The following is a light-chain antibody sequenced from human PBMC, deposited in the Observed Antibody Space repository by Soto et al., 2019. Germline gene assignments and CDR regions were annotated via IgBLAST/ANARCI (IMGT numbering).Light chain of an antibody. Sequence: QSVLTQPASVSGSPGQSITISCTGTSGDVGSYNLVSWYQQHPGKAPKLMIYEGSKRPSGVSNRFSGSKSGNTASLTISGLQAEDEADYYCCSYAGGSTSLYVFGTGTKSPS. CDR1: SGDVGSYNL. CDR2: EGS. CDR3: CSYAGGSTSLYV. J-gene: IGLJ1*01. V-gene: IGLV2-23*01.